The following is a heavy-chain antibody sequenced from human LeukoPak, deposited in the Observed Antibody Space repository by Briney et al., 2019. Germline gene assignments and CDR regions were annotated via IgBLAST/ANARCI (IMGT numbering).Heavy chain of an antibody. D-gene: IGHD3-10*01. Sequence: TGGSLRLSCAASGFTFSSYAMSWVRQAPGKGLEWVSAISGSGGSTYYADSVKGRFTVSRDNSKNTLYLQMNSLRAEDTAVYYCAKDRSITMVRGANWFDPWGQGTLVTVSS. CDR3: AKDRSITMVRGANWFDP. J-gene: IGHJ5*02. V-gene: IGHV3-23*01. CDR1: GFTFSSYA. CDR2: ISGSGGST.